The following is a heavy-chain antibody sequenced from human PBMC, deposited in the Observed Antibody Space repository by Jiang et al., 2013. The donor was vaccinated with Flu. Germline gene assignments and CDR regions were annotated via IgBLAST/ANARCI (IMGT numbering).Heavy chain of an antibody. CDR1: GYTFTSYG. CDR3: ARDVGPDVVVPAAMIEYFQH. Sequence: AEVKKPGASVKVSCKASGYTFTSYGISWVRQAPGQGLEWMGWISAYNGNTNYAQKLQGRVTMTTDTSTSTAYMELRSLRSDDTAVYYCARDVGPDVVVPAAMIEYFQHWGQGTLVTVSS. D-gene: IGHD2-2*01. J-gene: IGHJ1*01. CDR2: ISAYNGNT. V-gene: IGHV1-18*04.